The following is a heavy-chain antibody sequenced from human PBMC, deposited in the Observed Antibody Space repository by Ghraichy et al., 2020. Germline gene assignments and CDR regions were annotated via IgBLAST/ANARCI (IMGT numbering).Heavy chain of an antibody. D-gene: IGHD6-19*01. V-gene: IGHV3-7*01. J-gene: IGHJ4*02. CDR3: ARSVAGLDY. Sequence: GESLNISCAASGFTFSSYWMGWVRQAPGKGLEWVANIKEDGGEQYHVDSVKGRFTISRDNAKNSLYLQMNSLRAEDTAVYYCARSVAGLDYWGQGTLVTVSS. CDR1: GFTFSSYW. CDR2: IKEDGGEQ.